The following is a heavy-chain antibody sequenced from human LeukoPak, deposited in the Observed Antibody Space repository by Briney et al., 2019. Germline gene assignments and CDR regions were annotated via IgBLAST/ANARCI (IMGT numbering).Heavy chain of an antibody. D-gene: IGHD3-16*01. Sequence: SETLSLTCTVSGGSISSYYWGWIRQPPGKGLEWIGSIYYSGSTYYNPSLKSRVTISVDTSKNQFSLKLSSVTAADTAVYYCARPSEGGGFDYWGQGTLVTVSS. CDR2: IYYSGST. V-gene: IGHV4-39*01. CDR3: ARPSEGGGFDY. J-gene: IGHJ4*02. CDR1: GGSISSYY.